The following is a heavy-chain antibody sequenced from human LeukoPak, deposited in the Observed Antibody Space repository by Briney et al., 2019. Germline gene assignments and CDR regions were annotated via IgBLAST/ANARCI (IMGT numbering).Heavy chain of an antibody. CDR3: ARSRGGYGDYGNWFDP. D-gene: IGHD4-17*01. V-gene: IGHV4-59*01. CDR1: GGSISSYY. J-gene: IGHJ5*02. Sequence: SETLSLTCTVSGGSISSYYWSWIRQPPGKGLEWIGYIYHSGSTNYNPSLKSRATISEDTSKNQFSLNLTSVTAADTAVYYCARSRGGYGDYGNWFDPWGQGTLVSVSS. CDR2: IYHSGST.